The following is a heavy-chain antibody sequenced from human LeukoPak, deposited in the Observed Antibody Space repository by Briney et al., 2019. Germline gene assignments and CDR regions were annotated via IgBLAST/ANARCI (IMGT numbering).Heavy chain of an antibody. Sequence: ASVKVSCKASGYTFTIYYVHWVRQAPGQGLEWMGIIIPSGGGTNYAQKFQGRVTMTRDTSTSTVFMELSSLGSEDTAVYYCVREYRGGFWDYWGQGTLVTVSS. CDR3: VREYRGGFWDY. CDR1: GYTFTIYY. J-gene: IGHJ4*02. D-gene: IGHD1-26*01. V-gene: IGHV1-46*01. CDR2: IIPSGGGT.